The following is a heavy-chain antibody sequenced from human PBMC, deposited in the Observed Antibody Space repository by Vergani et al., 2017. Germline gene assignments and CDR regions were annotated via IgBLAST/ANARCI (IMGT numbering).Heavy chain of an antibody. CDR3: AKDQYYDSSALDY. CDR1: GFTFSSYA. J-gene: IGHJ4*02. D-gene: IGHD3-22*01. Sequence: EVQLLESGGGLVQPGGSLRLSCAASGFTFSSYAMSWVRQAPGKGLEWVSVISGSGGSTYYADSVKGRFTISRDNSKNTLYLQMNSLRAEDTAVYYCAKDQYYDSSALDYWGQGTLVTVSS. V-gene: IGHV3-23*01. CDR2: ISGSGGST.